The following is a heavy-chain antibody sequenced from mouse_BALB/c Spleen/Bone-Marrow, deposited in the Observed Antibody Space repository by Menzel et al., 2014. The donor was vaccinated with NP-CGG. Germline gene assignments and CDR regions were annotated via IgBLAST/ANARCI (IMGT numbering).Heavy chain of an antibody. CDR3: TREGHYYGPDALDY. CDR1: GFNVKDTY. J-gene: IGHJ4*01. D-gene: IGHD1-2*01. CDR2: IDPANGNT. V-gene: IGHV14-3*02. Sequence: VQLQQSGAELVKPGASVKLSCTASGFNVKDTYMQWVEQRPEQGLEWIGRIDPANGNTQYDPTFQGKAAITTDTSSNTAFLQLSSLTSEDTAVYYCTREGHYYGPDALDYWGQGNSVTVSS.